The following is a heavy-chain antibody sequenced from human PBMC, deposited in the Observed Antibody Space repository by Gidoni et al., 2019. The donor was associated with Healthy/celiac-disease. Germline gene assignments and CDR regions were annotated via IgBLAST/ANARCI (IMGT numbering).Heavy chain of an antibody. CDR2: IDPRDSYT. V-gene: IGHV5-10-1*03. CDR1: GYSFPSYW. D-gene: IGHD2-21*02. Sequence: EVQLVQSGAEVQKPGESLRISCKGSGYSFPSYWISWVRPMPGKGLEWTGRIDPRDSYTNASPSFQGHVTISADKSISTAYRQWSSLKASDTAMYYCARRYCGGDCYSVHAFDIWGQGTMVTVSS. CDR3: ARRYCGGDCYSVHAFDI. J-gene: IGHJ3*02.